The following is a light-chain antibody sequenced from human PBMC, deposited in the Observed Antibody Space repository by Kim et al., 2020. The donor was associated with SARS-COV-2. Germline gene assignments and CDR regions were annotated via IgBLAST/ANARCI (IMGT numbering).Light chain of an antibody. Sequence: DIVMTQSPLSLPVTPGEPASISCRSSQSLLHSNGYNYLDWYLQKPGQSPQLLIYLGSNRASGVPDRFSGSGSGTDFTLKISRVVAEDVGVYYCMQALQTPRVFGQGTKVDIK. CDR2: LGS. CDR3: MQALQTPRV. V-gene: IGKV2-28*01. J-gene: IGKJ1*01. CDR1: QSLLHSNGYNY.